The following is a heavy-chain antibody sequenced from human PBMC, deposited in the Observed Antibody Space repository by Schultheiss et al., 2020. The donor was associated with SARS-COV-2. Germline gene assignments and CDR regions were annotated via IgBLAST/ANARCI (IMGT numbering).Heavy chain of an antibody. CDR2: IYASGTT. CDR3: AREFGGSFQH. V-gene: IGHV4-4*07. D-gene: IGHD3-16*01. CDR1: GGSFSGYY. Sequence: SETLSLTCAVYGGSFSGYYWSWIRQPAGKGLEWIGRIYASGTTNYNPSLKSRVSISVDTSKNQFSLKLSSVTAADTAVYYCAREFGGSFQHWGRGTLVTVSS. J-gene: IGHJ1*01.